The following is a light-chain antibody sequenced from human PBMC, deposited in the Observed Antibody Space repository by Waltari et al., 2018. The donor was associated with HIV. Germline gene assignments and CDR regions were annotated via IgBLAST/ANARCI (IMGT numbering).Light chain of an antibody. V-gene: IGKV3-11*01. CDR2: DAS. Sequence: EIVLTQSPATLSLSPGERASLSCRASQSVGGYLAWYQQTTGQAPRLLIYDASNRATGIPARFSGSGSGTDFTLTISSLEPEDFAVYYCQQRSSWLTFGGGTKVEIK. J-gene: IGKJ4*01. CDR1: QSVGGY. CDR3: QQRSSWLT.